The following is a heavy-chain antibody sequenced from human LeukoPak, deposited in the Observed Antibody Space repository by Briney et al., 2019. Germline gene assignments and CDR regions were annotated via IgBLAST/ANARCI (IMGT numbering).Heavy chain of an antibody. CDR1: GFTFSTYW. J-gene: IGHJ4*02. CDR3: ARVRGGYYFGY. V-gene: IGHV3-7*01. D-gene: IGHD3-10*01. Sequence: GGSLRLSCAASGFTFSTYWMSWVRQAPGKGLEWVANIKQDGSEKDYVDSVKGRFTISRDNAKNSLFLQMNSLRAEDTAVYYCARVRGGYYFGYWGQGSLVTVSS. CDR2: IKQDGSEK.